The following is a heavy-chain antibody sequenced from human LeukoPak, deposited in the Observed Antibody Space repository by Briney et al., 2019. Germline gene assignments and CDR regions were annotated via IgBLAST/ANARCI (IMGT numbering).Heavy chain of an antibody. V-gene: IGHV4-59*01. CDR2: IYYSGST. D-gene: IGHD2-21*02. J-gene: IGHJ4*02. CDR1: GGSISSYY. CDR3: ARDQAYCGGDCYFDF. Sequence: PSETLSLTCTVSGGSISSYYWSWIRQPPGKGLEWIGYIYYSGSTNYNPSLKSRVTISVGTSKNQFSLKLSSVTAADTAVYYCARDQAYCGGDCYFDFWGQGTLVTVSS.